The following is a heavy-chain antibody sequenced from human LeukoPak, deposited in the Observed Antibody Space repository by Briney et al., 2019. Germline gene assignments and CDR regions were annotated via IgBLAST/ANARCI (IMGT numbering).Heavy chain of an antibody. CDR3: ARGMAVAGRGNWFDP. D-gene: IGHD6-19*01. Sequence: SETLSLTCAVYGGSFSGYYWSWIRQPPGKGLEWIGEINHGGSTNYNPPLKGRVTISVDTSKNQFSLKLTSVTAAGTAVYYCARGMAVAGRGNWFDPWGQGTLVTVSS. J-gene: IGHJ5*02. CDR1: GGSFSGYY. CDR2: INHGGST. V-gene: IGHV4-34*01.